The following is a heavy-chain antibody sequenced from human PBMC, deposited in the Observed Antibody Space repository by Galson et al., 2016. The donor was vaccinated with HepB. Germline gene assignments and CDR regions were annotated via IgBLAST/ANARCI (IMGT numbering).Heavy chain of an antibody. Sequence: QTPGKGLEWVAVISYDGTHEYYADSVRGRFTISRDNSKTTVYLQMNSLRAEDTAVYFCAKPFNDYDSSGYYVDYWGQGTLVTVSS. CDR2: ISYDGTHE. V-gene: IGHV3-30*18. CDR3: AKPFNDYDSSGYYVDY. D-gene: IGHD3-22*01. J-gene: IGHJ4*02.